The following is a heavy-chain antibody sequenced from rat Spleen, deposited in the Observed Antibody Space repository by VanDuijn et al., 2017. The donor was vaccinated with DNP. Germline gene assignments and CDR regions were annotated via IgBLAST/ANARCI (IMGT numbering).Heavy chain of an antibody. D-gene: IGHD1-11*01. CDR1: EFTFSDYN. CDR3: ARGGGDY. V-gene: IGHV5S10*01. J-gene: IGHJ2*01. Sequence: EVQLVESGGGLVQPGRSLKLSCAASEFTFSDYNMAWIRQAPKKGLEWVATIFHDGSRTYFRDSVKGRFTISRDNAKSTLYLQMNGLRSEDTATYFCARGGGDYWGQGVMVTVSS. CDR2: IFHDGSRT.